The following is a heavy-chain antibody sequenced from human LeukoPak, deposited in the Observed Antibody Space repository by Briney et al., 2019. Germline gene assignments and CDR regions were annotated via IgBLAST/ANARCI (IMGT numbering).Heavy chain of an antibody. CDR2: MNPNSGNT. CDR1: GYTFTSYD. J-gene: IGHJ4*02. Sequence: ASVKVSCKASGYTFTSYDINWVRQATGQGLEWMGWMNPNSGNTGYAQKFQGRVTMTRNTSISTAHMELSSLRSEDTAVYYCARGRIAVAGTLKSDYWGQGTLVTVSS. V-gene: IGHV1-8*01. CDR3: ARGRIAVAGTLKSDY. D-gene: IGHD6-19*01.